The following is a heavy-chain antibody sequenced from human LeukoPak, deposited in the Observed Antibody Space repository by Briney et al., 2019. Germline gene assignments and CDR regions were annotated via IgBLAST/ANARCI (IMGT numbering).Heavy chain of an antibody. Sequence: ASETLSLTCAVYGGSFSGYYWSWIRQPPGKGLEWIGEINHSGSTNYNPSLKSRVTISVDTSKNQFSLKLSSVTAADTAVYYCARQGASRSTEYSSSSSYYYYYYMDVWGKGTTVTVSS. D-gene: IGHD6-6*01. J-gene: IGHJ6*03. V-gene: IGHV4-34*01. CDR1: GGSFSGYY. CDR3: ARQGASRSTEYSSSSSYYYYYYMDV. CDR2: INHSGST.